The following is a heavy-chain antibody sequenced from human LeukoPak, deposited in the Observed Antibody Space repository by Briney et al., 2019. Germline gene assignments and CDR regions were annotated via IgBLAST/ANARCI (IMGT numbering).Heavy chain of an antibody. CDR3: ARAGGGDTAMVGY. CDR1: GGSISSGSYY. CDR2: IYTSGST. V-gene: IGHV4-61*02. J-gene: IGHJ4*02. Sequence: PSQTLSLTCTVSGGSISSGSYYWSWIRQPAGRGLGWIGRIYTSGSTNYNPSLKSRVTISVDTSKNQFSLKLSSVTAADTAVYYCARAGGGDTAMVGYWGQGTLVTVSS. D-gene: IGHD5-18*01.